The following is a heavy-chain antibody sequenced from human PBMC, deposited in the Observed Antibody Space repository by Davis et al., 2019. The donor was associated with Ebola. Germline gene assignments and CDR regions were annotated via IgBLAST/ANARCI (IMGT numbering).Heavy chain of an antibody. Sequence: PGGSLRLSCAASGFTFSSYAIHWVRQAPGKGLEWVAFVSYNGRDTYHADSVKGRFTISRDNSKNTLYLQMNSLRVEDTAIYYCAREGGTAFDIWGQGTMVTVSS. J-gene: IGHJ3*02. CDR2: VSYNGRDT. D-gene: IGHD1-1*01. V-gene: IGHV3-30*04. CDR1: GFTFSSYA. CDR3: AREGGTAFDI.